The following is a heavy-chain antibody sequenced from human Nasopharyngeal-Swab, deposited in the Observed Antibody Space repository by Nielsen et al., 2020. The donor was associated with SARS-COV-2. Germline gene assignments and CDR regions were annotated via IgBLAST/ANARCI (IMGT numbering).Heavy chain of an antibody. Sequence: ASVKVSCKASGYTFTSYAMNWVRQAPGQGLEWMGWINTNTGNPTYAQGFTGRFVFSLDTSVSTAYLQISSLKAEDTAVYYRARGDSPDNYYDSSGYAFDIWGQGTMVTVSS. CDR3: ARGDSPDNYYDSSGYAFDI. D-gene: IGHD3-22*01. V-gene: IGHV7-4-1*02. CDR1: GYTFTSYA. CDR2: INTNTGNP. J-gene: IGHJ3*02.